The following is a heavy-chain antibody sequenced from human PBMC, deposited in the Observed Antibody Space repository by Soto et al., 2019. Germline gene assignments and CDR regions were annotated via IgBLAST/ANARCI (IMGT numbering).Heavy chain of an antibody. J-gene: IGHJ5*02. V-gene: IGHV4-4*02. CDR2: IYHGGST. CDR3: ARVGPWVPYYYDSSPYTFENWFDP. CDR1: GGSISSNSW. D-gene: IGHD3-22*01. Sequence: NPSETLSLTCVVSGGSISSNSWWSWVRQPPGKGLEWIGEIYHGGSTYYNPSLNSRVTLSIDMTNNHVSLILNSVTAADTAVYYCARVGPWVPYYYDSSPYTFENWFDPWGQGTLVTVSS.